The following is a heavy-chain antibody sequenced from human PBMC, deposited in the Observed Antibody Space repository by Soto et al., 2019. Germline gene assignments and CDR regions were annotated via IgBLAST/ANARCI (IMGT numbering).Heavy chain of an antibody. CDR2: ISTYNDNT. CDR1: GDSFSNYG. V-gene: IGHV1-18*01. J-gene: IGHJ6*02. Sequence: ASVKVSCKVSGDSFSNYGFTWVRQAPGQGLEWMGWISTYNDNTNYAQKLQGRVTMTTDTSTTTAYMELRSLRSDDTAVYYCARVMVRLFGSGSSRPYGLDVWGQGATVTVSS. CDR3: ARVMVRLFGSGSSRPYGLDV. D-gene: IGHD3-10*01.